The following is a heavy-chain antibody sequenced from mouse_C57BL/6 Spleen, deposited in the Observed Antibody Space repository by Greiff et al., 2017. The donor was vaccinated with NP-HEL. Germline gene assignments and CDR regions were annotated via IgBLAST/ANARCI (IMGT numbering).Heavy chain of an antibody. D-gene: IGHD2-3*01. CDR3: ARHEDEGNYDGYSFDY. CDR2: FYPGSGSI. CDR1: GYTFTEYT. V-gene: IGHV1-62-2*01. Sequence: QVQLQQSGAELVKPGASVKLSCKASGYTFTEYTIHWVKQRSGQGLEWIGWFYPGSGSIKYNEKFKEKATLTADKSSSTVYMELSRLTSEDSAVYFCARHEDEGNYDGYSFDYWGQGTTLTVSS. J-gene: IGHJ2*01.